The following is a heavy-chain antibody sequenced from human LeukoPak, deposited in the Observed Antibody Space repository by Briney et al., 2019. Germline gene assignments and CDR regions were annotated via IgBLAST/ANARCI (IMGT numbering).Heavy chain of an antibody. CDR3: ARDYPYGPLPFMDV. V-gene: IGHV4-34*01. CDR2: INHSGST. Sequence: SETLSLTCAVYGGSFSGYYWSWIRQPPGKGLEWIGEINHSGSTNYNPSLKSRVTISVDTSKNQFSLKLSSVTAADTAVYYCARDYPYGPLPFMDVWGKGTTVTVSS. D-gene: IGHD4-17*01. J-gene: IGHJ6*03. CDR1: GGSFSGYY.